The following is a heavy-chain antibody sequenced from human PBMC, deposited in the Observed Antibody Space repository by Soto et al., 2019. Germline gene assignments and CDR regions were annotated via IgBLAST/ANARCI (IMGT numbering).Heavy chain of an antibody. CDR2: VYYSGST. CDR3: ARVYCSGGSCYHLDY. V-gene: IGHV4-39*07. CDR1: GGSISSSSYY. Sequence: SETLSLTCTVSGGSISSSSYYWGWIRQPPGKGLEWIGSVYYSGSTNYNPSLKSRVTISVDTSKNQFSLRAEDTAVYYCARVYCSGGSCYHLDYWGQGTLVTVSS. J-gene: IGHJ4*02. D-gene: IGHD2-15*01.